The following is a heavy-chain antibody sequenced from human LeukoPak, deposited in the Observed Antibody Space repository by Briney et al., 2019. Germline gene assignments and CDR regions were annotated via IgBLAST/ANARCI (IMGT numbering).Heavy chain of an antibody. Sequence: GGSLRLSCAASGXTFSSYWMHWVRQAPGKGLVWVSRINSDGSSTYYADSVKGRFTISRDNAKNTLYLQMSSLRAEDTAVYYCASPYRTAAGHYYFYGLDVWGPGTTVTVSS. CDR2: INSDGSST. D-gene: IGHD6-13*01. CDR1: GXTFSSYW. V-gene: IGHV3-74*01. J-gene: IGHJ6*02. CDR3: ASPYRTAAGHYYFYGLDV.